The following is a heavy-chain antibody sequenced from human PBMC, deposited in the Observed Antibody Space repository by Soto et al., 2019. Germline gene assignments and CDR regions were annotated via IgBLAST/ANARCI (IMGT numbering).Heavy chain of an antibody. CDR3: AKVYGDYGGGFDY. J-gene: IGHJ4*02. Sequence: EVQLVESGGGLVQPGGSLRLSCAASGFTFSSYSMNWVRQAPGKGLEWVSAISGSGGSTYYADSVKGLFTISRDNSKNTLYLQMNSLRAEDTAVYYCAKVYGDYGGGFDYWGQGTLVTVSS. CDR2: ISGSGGST. D-gene: IGHD4-17*01. V-gene: IGHV3-23*04. CDR1: GFTFSSYS.